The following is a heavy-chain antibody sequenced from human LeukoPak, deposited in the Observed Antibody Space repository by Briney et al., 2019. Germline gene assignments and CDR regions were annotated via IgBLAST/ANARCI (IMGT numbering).Heavy chain of an antibody. D-gene: IGHD1-26*01. CDR1: GGSFSGYY. V-gene: IGHV4-34*01. Sequence: SETLSLTCAVYGGSFSGYYWSWIRQPPGKGLEWIGEINHSGSTNYNPSLKSRVTISVDTSKNQFSLKLSSVTAADTAVYYCARISMVGATTLDYWGQGTLVTVSS. J-gene: IGHJ4*02. CDR3: ARISMVGATTLDY. CDR2: INHSGST.